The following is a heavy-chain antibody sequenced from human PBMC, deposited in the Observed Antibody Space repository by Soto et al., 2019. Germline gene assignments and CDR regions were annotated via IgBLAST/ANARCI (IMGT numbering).Heavy chain of an antibody. J-gene: IGHJ4*02. CDR3: AKEVHCGGGSCSWSEGFAY. CDR1: GFIFSSYG. D-gene: IGHD2-15*01. Sequence: QVQLVESGGGVVQPGRSLRLSCAASGFIFSSYGMHWVRQAPGKGLEWVAVISYEGSHTYYADSVKGRFTITRDNSKNTLYLQMHSLRPEDTAVYYCAKEVHCGGGSCSWSEGFAYWGQGTLLTVSS. CDR2: ISYEGSHT. V-gene: IGHV3-30*18.